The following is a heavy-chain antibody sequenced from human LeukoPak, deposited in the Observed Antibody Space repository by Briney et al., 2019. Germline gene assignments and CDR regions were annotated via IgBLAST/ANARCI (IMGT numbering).Heavy chain of an antibody. D-gene: IGHD5-18*01. CDR1: GGSISSYY. CDR3: ASLDTAKQPLANH. CDR2: IYYSGST. V-gene: IGHV4-59*01. Sequence: PSETLSLTCTVSGGSISSYYWSWIRQPPGKGLEWVGYIYYSGSTNYNPSLKSRVTISVDTSKNQFSPKLSSVTAADTAVYYCASLDTAKQPLANHWGQGTLVTVSS. J-gene: IGHJ5*02.